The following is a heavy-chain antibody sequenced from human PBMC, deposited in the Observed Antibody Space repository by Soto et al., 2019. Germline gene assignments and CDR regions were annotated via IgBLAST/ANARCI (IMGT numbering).Heavy chain of an antibody. CDR3: ARRGSSWYRFRYYFDY. V-gene: IGHV4-34*01. D-gene: IGHD6-13*01. CDR2: INHSGST. CDR1: GGSFSGYY. Sequence: QVQLQQWGAGLLKPSETLSLTCAVYGGSFSGYYWSWIRPPPGKGLEWIGEINHSGSTNYNPSLKSRVTISVDTSKNQFSLKLSSVTAADTAVYYCARRGSSWYRFRYYFDYWGQGTLVTVSS. J-gene: IGHJ4*02.